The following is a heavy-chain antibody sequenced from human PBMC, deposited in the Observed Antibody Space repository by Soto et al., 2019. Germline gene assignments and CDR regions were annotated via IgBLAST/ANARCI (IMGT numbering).Heavy chain of an antibody. CDR3: AREALVVVAANYYYYMDV. CDR2: IYYSGST. D-gene: IGHD2-15*01. V-gene: IGHV4-59*12. Sequence: PXETLSLTCTVSGGSISSYYWSWIRQPPGKGLEWIGYIYYSGSTNYNPSLKSRVTISVDTSKSQCSLKLSSVTAADTAVYYCAREALVVVAANYYYYMDVWGKGTTVTVSS. CDR1: GGSISSYY. J-gene: IGHJ6*03.